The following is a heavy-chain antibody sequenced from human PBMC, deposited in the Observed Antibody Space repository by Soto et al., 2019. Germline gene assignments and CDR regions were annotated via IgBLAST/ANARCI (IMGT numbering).Heavy chain of an antibody. J-gene: IGHJ3*02. Sequence: SVKVSCKASGGTFSSYAISWVRQAPGQGLEWMGGIIPIFGTANYAQKFQGRVTITADESTSTAYMELSSLRSEDTAVYYCARLGSYDSSGYFEAFDIWGQGAMVTVSS. D-gene: IGHD3-22*01. CDR1: GGTFSSYA. V-gene: IGHV1-69*13. CDR2: IIPIFGTA. CDR3: ARLGSYDSSGYFEAFDI.